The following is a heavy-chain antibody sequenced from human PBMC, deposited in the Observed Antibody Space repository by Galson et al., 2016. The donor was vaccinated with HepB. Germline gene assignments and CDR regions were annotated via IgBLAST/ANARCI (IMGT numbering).Heavy chain of an antibody. V-gene: IGHV3-74*01. J-gene: IGHJ4*01. CDR1: GFTGFTFSSCW. Sequence: SLRLSCAASGFTGFTFSSCWMHWVRQAPGKGLVWVSRISLDGSVTIYGDSVKGRFSTSRDNAKNTLFLQMNSLRVEDTAVYYCGASRDGYIDYWGHGSLVTVSS. CDR2: ISLDGSVT. D-gene: IGHD5-24*01. CDR3: GASRDGYIDY.